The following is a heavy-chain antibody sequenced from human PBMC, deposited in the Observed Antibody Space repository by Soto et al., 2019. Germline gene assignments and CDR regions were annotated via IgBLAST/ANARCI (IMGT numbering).Heavy chain of an antibody. V-gene: IGHV5-51*01. CDR3: ARGVRGGFWVHAFDI. CDR2: IYPGDSDT. CDR1: GYSFTSYW. D-gene: IGHD3-10*01. J-gene: IGHJ3*02. Sequence: PGESLKISCKGSGYSFTSYWIGLVRQMPGKGLEWMGIIYPGDSDTRYSPSFQGQVTISADKSISTADLQWSSLKASDTAMYYCARGVRGGFWVHAFDIWGQGTMVTVSS.